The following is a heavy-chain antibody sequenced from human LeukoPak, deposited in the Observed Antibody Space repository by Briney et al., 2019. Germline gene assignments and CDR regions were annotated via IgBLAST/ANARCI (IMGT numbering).Heavy chain of an antibody. CDR1: GYTFTSYG. CDR2: ISAYNGNT. J-gene: IGHJ4*02. CDR3: ATGPLTNWKTKDNFDY. V-gene: IGHV1-18*01. Sequence: ASVKVSCKASGYTFTSYGISWVRQAPGQGLEWMGWISAYNGNTNYAQKFQGRVTITADKSTSTAYMELSSLRSEDTAVYYCATGPLTNWKTKDNFDYWGQGTLVTVSS. D-gene: IGHD1-1*01.